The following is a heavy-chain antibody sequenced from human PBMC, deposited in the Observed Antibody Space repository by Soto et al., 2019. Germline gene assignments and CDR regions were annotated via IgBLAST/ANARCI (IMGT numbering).Heavy chain of an antibody. D-gene: IGHD1-26*01. CDR2: IYYSGST. J-gene: IGHJ3*02. Sequence: PSETLSLTCTVSGGSISSYYWSWIRQPPGKGLEWIGYIYYSGSTNYNPSLKSRVTISVDTSKNQFSLKLSSVTAADTAVYYCARVSGVELKDAFDIWGQGTMVTVSS. V-gene: IGHV4-59*01. CDR3: ARVSGVELKDAFDI. CDR1: GGSISSYY.